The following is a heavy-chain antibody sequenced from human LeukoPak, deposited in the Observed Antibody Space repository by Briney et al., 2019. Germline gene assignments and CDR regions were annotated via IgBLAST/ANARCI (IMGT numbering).Heavy chain of an antibody. V-gene: IGHV5-51*01. Sequence: GESLKISCKGSGYSFISYWIGWVRQMPGKGLECMGIIYPGDSDTRYSPSFQDKVPISADKSISTAYLQWISRKASDTAIYYCARRGGSGYYELDYWGQGTLVTVSS. J-gene: IGHJ4*02. CDR2: IYPGDSDT. CDR3: ARRGGSGYYELDY. D-gene: IGHD3-22*01. CDR1: GYSFISYW.